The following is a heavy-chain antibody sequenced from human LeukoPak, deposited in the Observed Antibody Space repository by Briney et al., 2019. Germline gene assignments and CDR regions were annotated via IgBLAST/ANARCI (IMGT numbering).Heavy chain of an antibody. CDR3: ARESLTAFDY. V-gene: IGHV1-69*13. J-gene: IGHJ4*02. CDR2: IIPIFGTA. Sequence: ASVKVSCKASGYTFTSYGISWVRQAPGQGLEWMGGIIPIFGTANYAQKFQGRVTITADESTSTAYMELSSLRSEDTAVYYCARESLTAFDYWGQGTLVTVSS. CDR1: GYTFTSYG.